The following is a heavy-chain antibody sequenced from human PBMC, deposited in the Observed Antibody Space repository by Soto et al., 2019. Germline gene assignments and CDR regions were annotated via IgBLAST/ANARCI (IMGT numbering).Heavy chain of an antibody. D-gene: IGHD1-26*01. V-gene: IGHV1-18*01. J-gene: IGHJ6*02. CDR1: GYTFTSYG. Sequence: GASVKVSCKASGYTFTSYGISWVRQAPGQGQEWMGWISAYNGNTNYAQKLQGRVTMTTDTSTSTAYMELRSLRSDDTAVYYCARDIRAGGAYSGSYYYYYGMDVWGQGTTVTVSS. CDR2: ISAYNGNT. CDR3: ARDIRAGGAYSGSYYYYYGMDV.